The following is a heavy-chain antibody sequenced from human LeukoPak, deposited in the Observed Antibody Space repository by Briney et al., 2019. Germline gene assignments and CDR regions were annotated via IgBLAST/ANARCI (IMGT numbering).Heavy chain of an antibody. Sequence: SETLSLTCTVSGGSISSSSYYWGWIRQPPGQGLEWIGTIYYSGSTYYNPSLKSRVTISVDTSKNQFSLKLSSVTAADTAVYYCARSIGELRYFDYEPNWFDPWGQGTLVTVSS. V-gene: IGHV4-39*07. CDR3: ARSIGELRYFDYEPNWFDP. J-gene: IGHJ5*02. CDR2: IYYSGST. D-gene: IGHD3-9*01. CDR1: GGSISSSSYY.